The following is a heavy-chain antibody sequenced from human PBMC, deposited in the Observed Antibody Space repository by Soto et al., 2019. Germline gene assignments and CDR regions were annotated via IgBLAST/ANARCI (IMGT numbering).Heavy chain of an antibody. J-gene: IGHJ3*02. V-gene: IGHV1-46*03. Sequence: EASVKVSCKASGYTFTSYYMHWVRQAPGQGLEWMGIINPSGGSTSYAQKFQGRVTMTRDTSTSTVYMELSSLRSEDTAVYYCARASGVATSPHAFDIWGQGTMVTVSS. CDR1: GYTFTSYY. CDR2: INPSGGST. D-gene: IGHD5-12*01. CDR3: ARASGVATSPHAFDI.